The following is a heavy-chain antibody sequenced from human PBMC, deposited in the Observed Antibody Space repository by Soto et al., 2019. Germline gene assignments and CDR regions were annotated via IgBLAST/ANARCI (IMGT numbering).Heavy chain of an antibody. CDR3: ARGGYGSGSYYKYYYYGMDV. Sequence: SETLSLTCAFYGGSFSGYYWSWIRQPPGKGLEWIGEINHSGSTNYNPSLKSRVTISVDTSKNQFSLKLSSVTAADTAVYYCARGGYGSGSYYKYYYYGMDVWGQGTTVT. V-gene: IGHV4-34*01. CDR1: GGSFSGYY. D-gene: IGHD3-10*01. J-gene: IGHJ6*02. CDR2: INHSGST.